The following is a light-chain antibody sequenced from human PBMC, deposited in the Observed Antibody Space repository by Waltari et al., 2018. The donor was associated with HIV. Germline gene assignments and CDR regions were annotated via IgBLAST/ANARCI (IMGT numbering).Light chain of an antibody. Sequence: QSVLTQPPSVSAAPGQKVTIPCSGSNSNIGNTYLYWYQQLPGTAPKLLIYDSDKRPSGIPDRFSGSKSGTSATLGITGLQTGDGANYYCVTWDTRLRAVVFGGGTKLTVL. J-gene: IGLJ3*02. CDR1: NSNIGNTY. V-gene: IGLV1-51*01. CDR2: DSD. CDR3: VTWDTRLRAVV.